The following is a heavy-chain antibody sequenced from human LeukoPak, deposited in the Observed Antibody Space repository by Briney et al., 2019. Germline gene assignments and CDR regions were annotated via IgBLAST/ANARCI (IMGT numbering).Heavy chain of an antibody. D-gene: IGHD3-22*01. J-gene: IGHJ5*02. Sequence: SVKVSCKASGGTFSSYTISWVRQAPGQGLEWMGRIIPILGIANYAQKFQGRVTITADKSTSTAYMELSSLRSEDTAVYYCARDRGYYDSSGRPTYSWFDPWGQGTLVTVSS. V-gene: IGHV1-69*04. CDR1: GGTFSSYT. CDR2: IIPILGIA. CDR3: ARDRGYYDSSGRPTYSWFDP.